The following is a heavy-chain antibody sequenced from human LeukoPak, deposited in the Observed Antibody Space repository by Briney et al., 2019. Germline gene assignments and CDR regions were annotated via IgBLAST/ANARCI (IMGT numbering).Heavy chain of an antibody. CDR1: GGSISNCNYY. D-gene: IGHD5-24*01. Sequence: PSETLSLTCTVSGGSISNCNYYWDWIRQPPGKGLEWIGTTYYSGSTYYNPSLKDRVTISVDTSKNQFSLRLSSVNPADTAVYYCAKWLLFNRYYYGIDVWGRGTTVTVSS. CDR3: AKWLLFNRYYYGIDV. V-gene: IGHV4-39*01. CDR2: TYYSGST. J-gene: IGHJ6*02.